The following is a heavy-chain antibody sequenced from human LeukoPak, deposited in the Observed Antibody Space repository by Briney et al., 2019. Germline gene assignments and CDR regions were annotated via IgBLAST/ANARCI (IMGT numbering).Heavy chain of an antibody. D-gene: IGHD3-10*01. CDR1: GFTFSSYG. CDR3: AKDRYYGSGTPIDY. J-gene: IGHJ4*02. V-gene: IGHV3-30*18. CDR2: ISYDGSNK. Sequence: GRSLRLSCAASGFTFSSYGMHWVRQAPGKGLEWVAVISYDGSNKYYADSVKGRFTISRDNSKNTLYLQMNSLRAEDTAVYYCAKDRYYGSGTPIDYWGQGTLVTVSS.